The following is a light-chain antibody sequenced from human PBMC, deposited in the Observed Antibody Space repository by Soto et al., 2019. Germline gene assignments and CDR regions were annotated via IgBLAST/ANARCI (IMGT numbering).Light chain of an antibody. CDR1: QKIFYSSNNRNY. V-gene: IGKV4-1*01. J-gene: IGKJ1*01. CDR2: WAS. Sequence: DIVMTQSPASLAVFLGERATISCKSSQKIFYSSNNRNYLAWYQQKLGQPPTLLIYWASIRQSGVPDRFSGSGSGMNFTLTISSLPAADVAVYECQEYYYTPCTFGQGTMVEIK. CDR3: QEYYYTPCT.